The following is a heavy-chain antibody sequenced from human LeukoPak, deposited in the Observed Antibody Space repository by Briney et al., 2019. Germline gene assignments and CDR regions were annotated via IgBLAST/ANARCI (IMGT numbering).Heavy chain of an antibody. CDR1: GGSISSYY. Sequence: SETLSLTCTVSGGSISSYYGSWIRQPAGKGLEWIGRIYTSGSTNYNPSLKSRVTMSVDTSKNQFSLKLSSVTAADTAVYYCARDSYYYDSGPWFDPWGQGTLVTVSS. V-gene: IGHV4-4*07. CDR3: ARDSYYYDSGPWFDP. J-gene: IGHJ5*02. D-gene: IGHD3-22*01. CDR2: IYTSGST.